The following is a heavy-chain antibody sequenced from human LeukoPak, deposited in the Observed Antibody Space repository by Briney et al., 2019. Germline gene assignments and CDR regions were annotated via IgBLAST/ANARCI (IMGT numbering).Heavy chain of an antibody. D-gene: IGHD3-10*02. CDR3: AELGITMIGGV. J-gene: IGHJ6*04. V-gene: IGHV3-21*01. Sequence: GGSLRLSCAASGFTFSRFEMDWVRQAPGKGLEWVSSITSSSSYTFYADSVKGRFTISRDDAKNSLYLQMNSLRAEDTAVYYCAELGITMIGGVWGKGTTVTISS. CDR1: GFTFSRFE. CDR2: ITSSSSYT.